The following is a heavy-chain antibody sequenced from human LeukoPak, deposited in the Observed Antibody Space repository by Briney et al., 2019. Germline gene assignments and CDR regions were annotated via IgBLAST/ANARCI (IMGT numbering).Heavy chain of an antibody. V-gene: IGHV4-30-2*01. Sequence: SQTLSLTCAVSSHPISSGGYPWRRIPQPPGKGLVWIGYFYHSRSTYYNRSLKSRVTISGDSSKNQFSLKLSSVTAADTAVYYCARPPNGYCSSTSCEDAFDIWGQGTMVTVSS. CDR2: FYHSRST. J-gene: IGHJ3*02. CDR1: SHPISSGGYP. CDR3: ARPPNGYCSSTSCEDAFDI. D-gene: IGHD2-2*03.